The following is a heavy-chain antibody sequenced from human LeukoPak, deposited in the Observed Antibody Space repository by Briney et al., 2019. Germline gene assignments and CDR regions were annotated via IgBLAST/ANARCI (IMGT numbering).Heavy chain of an antibody. J-gene: IGHJ4*02. V-gene: IGHV3-30-3*02. Sequence: GGSLRLSCAASGFTFSSYAMHWVRQAPGKGLEWVAVISYDGSNKYYADSVKGRFTISRDNSKNTLYLQMNSLRAEDTAVYYCAKPPSYTAMASNLFDYWGQGTLVTVSS. D-gene: IGHD5-18*01. CDR3: AKPPSYTAMASNLFDY. CDR2: ISYDGSNK. CDR1: GFTFSSYA.